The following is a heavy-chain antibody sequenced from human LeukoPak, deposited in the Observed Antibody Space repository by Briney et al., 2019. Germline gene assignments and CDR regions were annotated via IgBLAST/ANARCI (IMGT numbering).Heavy chain of an antibody. D-gene: IGHD6-19*01. CDR2: FDPEDGET. V-gene: IGHV1-24*01. J-gene: IGHJ5*02. Sequence: ASVKVSCKVSGYTLTELSMHWVRQAPGKGLEWMEGFDPEDGETIYAQKFQGRVTMTEDTSTDTAYMELSSLRAEDTAVYYCATLVYSSGWYGVYWFDPWGQGTLVTVSS. CDR3: ATLVYSSGWYGVYWFDP. CDR1: GYTLTELS.